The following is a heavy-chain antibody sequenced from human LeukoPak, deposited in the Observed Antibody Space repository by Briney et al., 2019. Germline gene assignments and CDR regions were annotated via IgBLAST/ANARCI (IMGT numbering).Heavy chain of an antibody. J-gene: IGHJ3*02. Sequence: GGSLRLSCAASGFTFSSYGMHWVRQAPGKGLEWVAVISYDGSNKYYADSVKGRFTISRDNSKNTLYLQMNSLRAGDTAVYYCAKDMDPYGSSGYQVFDIWGQGTMVTVSS. CDR3: AKDMDPYGSSGYQVFDI. CDR2: ISYDGSNK. D-gene: IGHD3-22*01. V-gene: IGHV3-30*18. CDR1: GFTFSSYG.